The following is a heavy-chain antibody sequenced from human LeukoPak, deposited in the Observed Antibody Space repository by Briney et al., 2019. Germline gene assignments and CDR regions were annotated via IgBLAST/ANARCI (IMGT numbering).Heavy chain of an antibody. CDR2: MHHGGST. CDR3: ARQGGFYLDY. CDR1: GFTFSSFSM. J-gene: IGHJ4*02. Sequence: GSLRLSCAASGFTFSSFSMNWVRQPPGEGLEWIGEMHHGGSTHHNPSLRSRVTISIDKSHNQFSLKLSSVSAADTAVYYCARQGGFYLDYWGQGTLVAVSS. D-gene: IGHD2-15*01. V-gene: IGHV4-4*02.